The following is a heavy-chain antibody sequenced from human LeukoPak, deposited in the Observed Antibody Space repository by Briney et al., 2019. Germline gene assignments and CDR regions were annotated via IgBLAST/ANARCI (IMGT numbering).Heavy chain of an antibody. V-gene: IGHV3-21*04. J-gene: IGHJ6*03. D-gene: IGHD2-2*02. CDR1: GFTFSSYC. Sequence: PGGSLRLSCAASGFTFSSYCMNWVRQAPGKGLEWVSSISTISSYIYYADSVKGRFTISRDNAKNSLYLQMNSLRAEDTAVYYCERDGHDCSFLSCYTEFQCYMDVWGKGTTVPVSS. CDR2: ISTISSYI. CDR3: ERDGHDCSFLSCYTEFQCYMDV.